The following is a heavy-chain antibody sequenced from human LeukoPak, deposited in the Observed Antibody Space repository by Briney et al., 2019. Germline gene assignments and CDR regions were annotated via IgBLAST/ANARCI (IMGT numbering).Heavy chain of an antibody. CDR2: IKQDGSEK. D-gene: IGHD3-22*01. CDR1: GFTFSSYW. Sequence: GGSLRLSCAASGFTFSSYWMSWVHQAPGKGLEWVANIKQDGSEKYYVDSVKGRFTTSRDNSKNTLYLQMNSLRAEDTAVYYCARAEEDYYDSSGYSNWFDPWGQGTLVTVSS. V-gene: IGHV3-7*03. J-gene: IGHJ5*02. CDR3: ARAEEDYYDSSGYSNWFDP.